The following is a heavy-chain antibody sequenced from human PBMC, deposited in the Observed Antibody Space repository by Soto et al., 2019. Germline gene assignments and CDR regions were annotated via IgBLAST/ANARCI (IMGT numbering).Heavy chain of an antibody. CDR3: ARVGWLRFGYYYYGMDV. D-gene: IGHD5-12*01. J-gene: IGHJ6*02. CDR1: GFSFRSYG. Sequence: GGSLRLSCEASGFSFRSYGLHWVRQAPGKGLEWVGLISYDGSNKFYADSVRGRFTISRDNSNNTLYLQMTSLRVEDTAVYYCARVGWLRFGYYYYGMDVWGQGTTVTVSS. CDR2: ISYDGSNK. V-gene: IGHV3-30*03.